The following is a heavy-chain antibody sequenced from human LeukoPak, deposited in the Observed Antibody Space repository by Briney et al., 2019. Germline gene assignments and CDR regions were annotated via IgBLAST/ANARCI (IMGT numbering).Heavy chain of an antibody. CDR1: GYTFTSYG. CDR3: ARDLERHGGLGY. D-gene: IGHD3-10*01. Sequence: ASVKVSCKASGYTFTSYGISWVRQAPGQGLEWMGWISPYNDNTIYAQKLQGRVTMTTDTSTSTAYMELRSLRSDDTAVYYCARDLERHGGLGYWGQGTLVTVSS. CDR2: ISPYNDNT. J-gene: IGHJ4*02. V-gene: IGHV1-18*01.